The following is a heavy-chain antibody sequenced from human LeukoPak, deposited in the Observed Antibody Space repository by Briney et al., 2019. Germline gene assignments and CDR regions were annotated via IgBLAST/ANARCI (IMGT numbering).Heavy chain of an antibody. CDR3: ARSPYDFWSGYYFDY. CDR2: IYTSGST. CDR1: GGSISSYY. D-gene: IGHD3-3*01. J-gene: IGHJ4*02. Sequence: SETLSLTCTVSGGSISSYYWSWIRQPAGKGLEWIGRIYTSGSTNYNPSLKSRVTMSVDTSKNQFSLKLSSVTAADTAVYYCARSPYDFWSGYYFDYWGQGTLVTVSS. V-gene: IGHV4-4*07.